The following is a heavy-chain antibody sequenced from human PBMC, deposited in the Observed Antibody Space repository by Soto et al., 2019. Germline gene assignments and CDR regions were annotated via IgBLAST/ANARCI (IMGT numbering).Heavy chain of an antibody. J-gene: IGHJ3*02. CDR3: ARHIRMNDAFDI. CDR2: IDPSDSYT. D-gene: IGHD1-20*01. Sequence: GESLKIACKGSVYSFTSYWISWVRQMPGKGLEWMGRIDPSDSYTNYSPSFQGHVTISADKSISTAYLQWSSLKASDTAMYYCARHIRMNDAFDIWGQGTMVTVSS. V-gene: IGHV5-10-1*01. CDR1: VYSFTSYW.